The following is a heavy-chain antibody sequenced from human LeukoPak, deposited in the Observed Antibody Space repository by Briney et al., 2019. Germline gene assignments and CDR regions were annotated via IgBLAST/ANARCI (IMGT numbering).Heavy chain of an antibody. J-gene: IGHJ4*02. CDR1: GFSVSSNY. V-gene: IGHV3-53*01. CDR2: IYSDGST. Sequence: GGSLRLSCAAPGFSVSSNYITWVRQAPGKGLEWVSVIYSDGSTKYADSVKARFTISRDSSKNTVYLQMNRLRVEDTALYYCARATLDNWGQGTLVTVSS. CDR3: ARATLDN.